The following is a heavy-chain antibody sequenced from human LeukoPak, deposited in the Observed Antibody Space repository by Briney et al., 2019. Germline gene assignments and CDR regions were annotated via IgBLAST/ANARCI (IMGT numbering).Heavy chain of an antibody. J-gene: IGHJ4*02. V-gene: IGHV3-23*01. D-gene: IGHD2-21*02. CDR2: ISGSGGST. CDR3: ARDRRLGGDPIDY. CDR1: GFTFSSYG. Sequence: GGTLRLSWAASGFTFSSYGMSWVRQAPGKGLEWVSGISGSGGSTYYADSVKGRFTISRDNSKNTLFLQMNSLRAEDTAVYYCARDRRLGGDPIDYWGQGTLVTVSS.